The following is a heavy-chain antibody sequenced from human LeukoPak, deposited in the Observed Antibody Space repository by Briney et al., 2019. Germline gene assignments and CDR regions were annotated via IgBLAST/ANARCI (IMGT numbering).Heavy chain of an antibody. CDR2: IFYSGST. V-gene: IGHV4-39*07. Sequence: PSETLSLTCTVSGGSANSSIYYWGWIRQPPGKGLEWSGSIFYSGSTYYHPSLKSRVTISVDRSKNQSSMKLSSVTAADTAVYYCARSIKPGDYWYFDLWGRGTLVTVAS. CDR1: GGSANSSIYY. CDR3: ARSIKPGDYWYFDL. J-gene: IGHJ2*01. D-gene: IGHD3-3*01.